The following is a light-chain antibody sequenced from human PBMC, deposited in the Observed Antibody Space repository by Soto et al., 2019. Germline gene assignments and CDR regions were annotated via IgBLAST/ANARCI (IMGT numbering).Light chain of an antibody. V-gene: IGKV3-15*01. CDR3: KQYDKWRT. CDR2: GAS. J-gene: IGKJ1*01. Sequence: EIVMTPSPATLSVSPVERATLSCRASQSVSSNLAWYQQKPGQAPRLLIYGASTRATGIPARISGSGSGTEFTLTISSLQSEDFAVYYCKQYDKWRTFGQGTKGDIK. CDR1: QSVSSN.